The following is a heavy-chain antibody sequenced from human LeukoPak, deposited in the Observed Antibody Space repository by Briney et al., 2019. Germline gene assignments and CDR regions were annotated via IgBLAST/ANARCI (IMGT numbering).Heavy chain of an antibody. CDR1: GGSISSHY. D-gene: IGHD6-6*01. CDR3: ARVAARGSSPRSWFDL. V-gene: IGHV4-59*11. Sequence: PSETLSLTCTVSGGSISSHYWSWIRQPPGKGLECIVYIYYSGSTNYNPSLKSRVTISVDTSKNQFSLKLSSVTAADTAVYYCARVAARGSSPRSWFDLWGQGTLVTVSS. CDR2: IYYSGST. J-gene: IGHJ5*02.